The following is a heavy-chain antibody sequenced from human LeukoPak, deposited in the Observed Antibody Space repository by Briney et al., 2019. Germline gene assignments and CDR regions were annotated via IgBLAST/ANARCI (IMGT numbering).Heavy chain of an antibody. J-gene: IGHJ2*01. CDR1: GFTFSAYA. CDR2: INSDGGST. Sequence: GGSLRLSCSASGFTFSAYAMQWVRQAPGKGLEYVSAINSDGGSTYYADPVKGRFTISRDNSKNTLYLQMSSLRTEDTAVYYCAKRANSDGIERYFDLWGRGTLVTVSS. V-gene: IGHV3-64D*06. D-gene: IGHD5-24*01. CDR3: AKRANSDGIERYFDL.